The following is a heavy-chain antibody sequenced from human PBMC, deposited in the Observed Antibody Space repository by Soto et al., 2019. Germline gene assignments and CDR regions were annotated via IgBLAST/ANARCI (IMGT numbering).Heavy chain of an antibody. Sequence: SETLSLTCTVSGGSMSSYYWSWIRQPPGKGLEWIGYIYYSGSTNYSPSLRSRVTISLDTSKKQFSLELTSVTAADTAVYYCARSPPSRRVTNNWFDPWGQGTLVTVS. CDR1: GGSMSSYY. CDR2: IYYSGST. V-gene: IGHV4-59*08. CDR3: ARSPPSRRVTNNWFDP. D-gene: IGHD4-17*01. J-gene: IGHJ5*02.